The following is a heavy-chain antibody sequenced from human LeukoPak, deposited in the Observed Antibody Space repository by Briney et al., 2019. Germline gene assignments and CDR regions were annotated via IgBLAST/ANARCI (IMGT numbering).Heavy chain of an antibody. Sequence: GGSLRLSCAASGFTFDDYGMSWVRQAPGKGLEWVSVIYSGGSTYYADSVKGRFTISRDNSKNTLYLQMNSLRAEDTAVYYCARGVVVPRGAFDIWGQGTMVTVSS. CDR1: GFTFDDYG. J-gene: IGHJ3*02. CDR3: ARGVVVPRGAFDI. D-gene: IGHD3-22*01. CDR2: IYSGGST. V-gene: IGHV3-66*01.